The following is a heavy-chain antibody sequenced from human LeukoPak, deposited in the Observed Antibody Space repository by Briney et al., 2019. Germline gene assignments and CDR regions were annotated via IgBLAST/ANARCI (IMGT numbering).Heavy chain of an antibody. V-gene: IGHV4-59*01. CDR1: GGSISSYY. J-gene: IGHJ4*02. CDR2: IYYSGST. CDR3: AREDGYNLFDY. Sequence: PSETLSLTCTVSGGSISSYYWGWLRQPPGKGLEWIGYIYYSGSTNYNPSLTSRVTISVDTSKNQFSLKLSSVTAADTAVYYCAREDGYNLFDYWGQGTLVTVSS. D-gene: IGHD5-24*01.